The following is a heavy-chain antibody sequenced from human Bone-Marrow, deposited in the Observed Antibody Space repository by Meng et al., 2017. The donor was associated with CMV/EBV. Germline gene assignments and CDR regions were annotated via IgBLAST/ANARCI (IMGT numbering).Heavy chain of an antibody. V-gene: IGHV4-59*01. CDR2: IYYSGST. CDR3: ARAEFLGRSTQKSRPTSLDV. D-gene: IGHD3-10*01. CDR1: GGSISSYY. J-gene: IGHJ6*02. Sequence: ESLKIYCTVSGGSISSYYWSWIRQPPGKGLEWIGYIYYSGSTNYNPSLKSRVTISVDTSKNQFSLKLSSVTAADTAVYYCARAEFLGRSTQKSRPTSLDVWGQGTTVTVSS.